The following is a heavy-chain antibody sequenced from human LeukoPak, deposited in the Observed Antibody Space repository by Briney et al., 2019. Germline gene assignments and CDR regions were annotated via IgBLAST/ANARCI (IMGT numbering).Heavy chain of an antibody. Sequence: GGSLRLSCAASGFTFSAYWMTWVRQAPGKGLEWVASIKEDGSKKYYMDSVKGRFTISRDNAQKSLYLEMNSLRVEDTAVYYCARAVTSTEGYWGQGTLGTVSS. CDR2: IKEDGSKK. CDR3: ARAVTSTEGY. CDR1: GFTFSAYW. V-gene: IGHV3-7*03. J-gene: IGHJ4*02.